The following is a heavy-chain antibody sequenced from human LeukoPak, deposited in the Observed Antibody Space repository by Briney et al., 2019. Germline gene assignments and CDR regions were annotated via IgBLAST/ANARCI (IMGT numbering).Heavy chain of an antibody. CDR3: ASGSYRSAFDY. V-gene: IGHV4-61*02. J-gene: IGHJ4*02. CDR2: IYTSGTT. CDR1: GGSISSGTYF. D-gene: IGHD3-10*01. Sequence: SETLSLTCTVSGGSISSGTYFWTWIRQPAGKGLEYIGLIYTSGTTKYNPSLKSRVTISVNTSKIQFSLNLSSVTAADTAVYYCASGSYRSAFDYWGQGTLVTVSS.